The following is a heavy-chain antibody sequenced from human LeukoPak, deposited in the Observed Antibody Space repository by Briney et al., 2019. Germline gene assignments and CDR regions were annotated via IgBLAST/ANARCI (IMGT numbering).Heavy chain of an antibody. CDR1: GFTFSSYA. D-gene: IGHD5-18*01. CDR3: ARDKYSYGSFDY. J-gene: IGHJ4*02. CDR2: ISYDGSNK. Sequence: PGRSLRLPCAASGFTFSSYAMHWVRQAPGKGLEWVAVISYDGSNKYYADSVKGRFTISRDNSKNTLYLQMNSLRAEDTAVYYCARDKYSYGSFDYWGQGTLVTVSS. V-gene: IGHV3-30-3*01.